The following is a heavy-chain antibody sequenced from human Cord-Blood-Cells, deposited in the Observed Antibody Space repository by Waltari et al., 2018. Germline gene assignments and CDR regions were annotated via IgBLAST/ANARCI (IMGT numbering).Heavy chain of an antibody. D-gene: IGHD2-8*01. V-gene: IGHV1-69*09. J-gene: IGHJ4*02. Sequence: QVQLVQSGAEVKKPGSSVKVSCKASGGTFSSYAISWVRQAPGQGLEWMGRIIPILGIANYAQKFQGRVTITADKSTSTAYMELSSLRSEDTAVYYCASSQYCTNGVCYDYWGQGTLVTVSS. CDR3: ASSQYCTNGVCYDY. CDR1: GGTFSSYA. CDR2: IIPILGIA.